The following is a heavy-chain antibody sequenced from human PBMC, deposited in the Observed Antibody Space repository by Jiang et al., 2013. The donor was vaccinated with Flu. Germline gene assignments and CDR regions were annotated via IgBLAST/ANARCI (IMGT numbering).Heavy chain of an antibody. CDR3: ARGLRDDSSGYYQDYYYGMDV. Sequence: EVKKPGSSVKVSCKASGGTFSSYAISWVRQAPGQGLEWMGGIIPIFGTANYAQKFQGRVTITADESTSTAYMELSSLRSEDTAVYYCARGLRDDSSGYYQDYYYGMDVWGQGTTVTVSS. CDR1: GGTFSSYA. J-gene: IGHJ6*02. CDR2: IIPIFGTA. V-gene: IGHV1-69*01. D-gene: IGHD3-22*01.